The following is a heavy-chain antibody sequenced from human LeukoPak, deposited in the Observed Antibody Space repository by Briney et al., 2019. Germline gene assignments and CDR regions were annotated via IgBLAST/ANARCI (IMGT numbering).Heavy chain of an antibody. CDR3: ARGGIIVGVDY. Sequence: SSETLSLTCTVSGGSISSYYWSWIRQPPGKGLEWIGFIYDSGSTNYNSSLKSRVTISVDTSKNQFSLKLSSVTAADTAVYYCARGGIIVGVDYWGLGTLVTVSS. V-gene: IGHV4-59*01. J-gene: IGHJ4*02. CDR2: IYDSGST. D-gene: IGHD1-26*01. CDR1: GGSISSYY.